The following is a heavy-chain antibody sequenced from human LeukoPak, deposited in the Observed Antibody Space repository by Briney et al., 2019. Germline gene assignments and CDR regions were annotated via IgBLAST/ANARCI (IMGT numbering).Heavy chain of an antibody. D-gene: IGHD4-17*01. CDR2: IWYDGSNK. CDR3: AKVADYGDYYFDY. J-gene: IGHJ4*02. Sequence: GGSLRLSCAASGFTFSSYGMDWVRQAPGKGLEWVAVIWYDGSNKYYADSVKGRFTISRDNSKNTLYLQMNSLRAEDTAVYYCAKVADYGDYYFDYWGQGTLVTVSS. CDR1: GFTFSSYG. V-gene: IGHV3-33*06.